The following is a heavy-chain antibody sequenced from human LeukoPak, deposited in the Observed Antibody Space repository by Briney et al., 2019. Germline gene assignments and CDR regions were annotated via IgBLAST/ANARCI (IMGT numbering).Heavy chain of an antibody. Sequence: ASVKVSCKASGYTFTGYYMHWVRQAPGQGLEWMGRINPNSGGTNYAQKFQGRVTMTRDTSISTAYMELSRLRSDDTAVYYCAREDSSSNWFDPWGQGTLVTVSS. V-gene: IGHV1-2*06. CDR2: INPNSGGT. J-gene: IGHJ5*02. CDR3: AREDSSSNWFDP. CDR1: GYTFTGYY. D-gene: IGHD6-6*01.